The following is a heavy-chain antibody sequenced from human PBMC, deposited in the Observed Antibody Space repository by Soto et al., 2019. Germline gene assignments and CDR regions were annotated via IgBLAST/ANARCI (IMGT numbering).Heavy chain of an antibody. Sequence: QVQLVQSGSEVKKPGSSVKVSCMPSGGIFSNYAFTWVRQAPGQGLEWMGGIFPILGTTNSAQKFQGRISIPADESTGTAYMELSILRSADTASYYCATQHNVVLVPTVAHPGTGVDPWGQGTLVTVSS. CDR2: IFPILGTT. D-gene: IGHD2-8*02. V-gene: IGHV1-69*01. CDR3: ATQHNVVLVPTVAHPGTGVDP. J-gene: IGHJ5*02. CDR1: GGIFSNYA.